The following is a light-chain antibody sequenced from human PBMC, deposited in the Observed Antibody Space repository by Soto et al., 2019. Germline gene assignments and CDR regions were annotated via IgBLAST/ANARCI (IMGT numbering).Light chain of an antibody. J-gene: IGKJ5*01. CDR2: GAS. Sequence: CLWSGERATIYCRASQSVSSSYLAWYQQKPGQAHKLLSYGASNRANGTIARFSGSGSGTDFNLTISSLQSEDFAVSYCQQYSTSPWTFGQGTRLEIK. CDR3: QQYSTSPWT. V-gene: IGKV3-20*01. CDR1: QSVSSSY.